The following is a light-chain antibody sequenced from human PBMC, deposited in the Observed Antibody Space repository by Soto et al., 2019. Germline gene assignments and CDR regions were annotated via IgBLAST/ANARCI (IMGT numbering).Light chain of an antibody. J-gene: IGLJ1*01. Sequence: QSALIQPPSASGLLGQSVTISCTGTSGDVGGYNYVSWYQQHPGKAPKLMIYEVSRRPSGVPERFSGSKSGNTASLTVSGLQAEDEAHYYCSSYAGSNNFVFGTGTKV. CDR2: EVS. V-gene: IGLV2-8*01. CDR3: SSYAGSNNFV. CDR1: SGDVGGYNY.